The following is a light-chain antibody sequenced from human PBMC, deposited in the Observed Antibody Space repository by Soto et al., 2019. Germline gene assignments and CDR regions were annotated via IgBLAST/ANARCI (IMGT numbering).Light chain of an antibody. Sequence: EVVLTHSPGTLSLSPGERATLSCRASQSVSSTYLIWYQQKPGQAPRLLIYGASSRATGVPDRFSGGGSGTDFTLTISRLEPEDFAVYYCHHFVNSLTWTFGQGTKVDIK. CDR1: QSVSSTY. J-gene: IGKJ1*01. V-gene: IGKV3-20*01. CDR3: HHFVNSLTWT. CDR2: GAS.